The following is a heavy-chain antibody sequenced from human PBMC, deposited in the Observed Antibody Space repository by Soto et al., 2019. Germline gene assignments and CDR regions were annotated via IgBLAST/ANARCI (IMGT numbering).Heavy chain of an antibody. D-gene: IGHD2-15*01. J-gene: IGHJ6*02. CDR2: ISYDGSNK. Sequence: PGGSLRLSCAASGFTFSSYALHWVRQAPGKGLEWVAVISYDGSNKYYADSVKGRFTISRDNSKNTLYLQMNSLRAEDTVVYYCASSARGGYYYGMDVWGQGTTVTVSS. CDR3: ASSARGGYYYGMDV. V-gene: IGHV3-30-3*01. CDR1: GFTFSSYA.